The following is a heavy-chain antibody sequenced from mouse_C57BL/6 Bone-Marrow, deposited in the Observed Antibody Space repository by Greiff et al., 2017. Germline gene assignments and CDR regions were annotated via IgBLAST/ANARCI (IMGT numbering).Heavy chain of an antibody. V-gene: IGHV1-50*01. J-gene: IGHJ3*01. CDR1: GYTFTSYW. D-gene: IGHD2-5*01. Sequence: VQLQQSGAELVKPGASVKLSCKASGYTFTSYWMQWVKQRPGQGLEWIGEIDPSDSYTNYNQKFKGKATLTVDTSSSTAYMQLSSLTSEDSAVYYCAREAGAYYSSSFAYWGQGTLVTVSA. CDR2: IDPSDSYT. CDR3: AREAGAYYSSSFAY.